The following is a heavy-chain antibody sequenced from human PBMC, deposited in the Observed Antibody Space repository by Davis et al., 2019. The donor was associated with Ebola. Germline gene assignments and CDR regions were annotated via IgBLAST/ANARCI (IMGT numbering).Heavy chain of an antibody. D-gene: IGHD2-2*01. CDR2: ISSSGSTV. V-gene: IGHV3-48*03. J-gene: IGHJ3*02. Sequence: GESLKISCAASGFTFNIYEMNWVRQAPGKGLEWVSYISSSGSTVFYADSVKGRFTISRDNAENSLYLQMNSLRAEDTAVYYCARDGWGSTSWARGFDIWGQGTLVTVSS. CDR1: GFTFNIYE. CDR3: ARDGWGSTSWARGFDI.